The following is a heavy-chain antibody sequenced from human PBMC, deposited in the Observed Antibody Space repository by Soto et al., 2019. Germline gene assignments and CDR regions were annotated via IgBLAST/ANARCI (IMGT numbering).Heavy chain of an antibody. CDR3: ARVKSSGYRFGPGNFFYYGLDV. J-gene: IGHJ6*02. D-gene: IGHD5-18*01. V-gene: IGHV4-34*10. CDR1: SASLGDPY. Sequence: SETLSLTCAVFSASLGDPYWAWIRQSPDKGLELNGEVHPSGNTDYNPSLKTRLTLSLDTSKNKFYLNVPPMTAADPAVYFCARVKSSGYRFGPGNFFYYGLDVWGPGTTVTVSS. CDR2: VHPSGNT.